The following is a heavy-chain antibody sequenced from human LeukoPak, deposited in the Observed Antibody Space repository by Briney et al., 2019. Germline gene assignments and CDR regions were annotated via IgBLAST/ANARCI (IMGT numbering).Heavy chain of an antibody. Sequence: ASVKVSCKASGYTFTSYYMHWVRQAPGQGLEWMGWISAYNGNTNYAQKLQGRVTMTTDTSTSTAYMELRSLRSDDTAVYYCARIYGDYEDYWGQGTLVTVSS. D-gene: IGHD4-17*01. CDR1: GYTFTSYY. CDR2: ISAYNGNT. J-gene: IGHJ4*02. V-gene: IGHV1-18*04. CDR3: ARIYGDYEDY.